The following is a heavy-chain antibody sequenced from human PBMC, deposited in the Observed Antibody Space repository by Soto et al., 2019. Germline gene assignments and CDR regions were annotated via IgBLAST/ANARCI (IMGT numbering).Heavy chain of an antibody. J-gene: IGHJ4*02. CDR3: VRDSHSDY. CDR2: IDHDGPT. CDR1: GFTFSNYW. V-gene: IGHV3-74*01. Sequence: EVQLVESGGGLVQPGGSLRLSCAGSGFTFSNYWMHWVRQAPGKGLEWVSRIDHDGPTDYADSVRGRFTISRYNAENTLYLQMNSLSPEDTAVYYCVRDSHSDYWGQGTLVTVSS.